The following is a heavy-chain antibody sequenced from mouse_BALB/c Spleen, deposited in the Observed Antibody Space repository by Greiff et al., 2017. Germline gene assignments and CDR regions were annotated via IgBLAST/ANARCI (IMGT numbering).Heavy chain of an antibody. CDR1: GYTFSSYW. J-gene: IGHJ2*01. Sequence: QVQLQQSGAELLKPGASVKISCKATGYTFSSYWIEWVKQRPGHGLEWIGEILPGSGSTNYNEKFKGKATFTADTSSNTAYMQLSSLTSEDSAVYYCARWGWLPSYYLDYWGQGTTLTVSS. V-gene: IGHV1-9*01. CDR2: ILPGSGST. CDR3: ARWGWLPSYYLDY. D-gene: IGHD2-3*01.